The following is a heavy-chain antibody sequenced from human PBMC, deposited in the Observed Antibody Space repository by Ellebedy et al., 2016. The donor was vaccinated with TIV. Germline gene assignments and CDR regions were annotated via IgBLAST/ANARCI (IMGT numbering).Heavy chain of an antibody. J-gene: IGHJ4*02. Sequence: GGSLRLSCAASGFTFNDAWMSRVRQAPGKGLEWVGRIKSKTDGGTTDYAAPVKGRFTISRDDSKNTLYLQMNSLKTEDTAVYYCTTVSMIVVIDDYDFDYWGQGTLVTVSS. CDR3: TTVSMIVVIDDYDFDY. D-gene: IGHD3-22*01. CDR1: GFTFNDAW. CDR2: IKSKTDGGTT. V-gene: IGHV3-15*01.